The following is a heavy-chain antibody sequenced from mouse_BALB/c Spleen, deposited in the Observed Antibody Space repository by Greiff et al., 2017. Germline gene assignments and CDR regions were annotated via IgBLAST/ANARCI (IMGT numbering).Heavy chain of an antibody. D-gene: IGHD3-1*01. V-gene: IGHV1-69*01. J-gene: IGHJ4*01. Sequence: VQLQQPGAELVMPGASVKMSCKASDYTFTDYWMHWVKQRPGQGLEWIGAIDTSDSYTSYNQKFKGKATLTVDESSSTAYMQLSSLTSEDSAVYYCARSGIYYAMDYWGQGTSVTVSS. CDR2: IDTSDSYT. CDR3: ARSGIYYAMDY. CDR1: DYTFTDYW.